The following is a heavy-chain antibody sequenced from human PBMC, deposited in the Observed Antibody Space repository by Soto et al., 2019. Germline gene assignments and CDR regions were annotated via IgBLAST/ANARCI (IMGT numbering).Heavy chain of an antibody. CDR2: IRFDGSNT. J-gene: IGHJ4*02. CDR3: ARDGVGISTYFAYFDY. CDR1: AVTFTGSV. D-gene: IGHD1-26*01. V-gene: IGHV3-33*01. Sequence: PGGSLRLSCAASAVTFTGSVMHWVRQAPGKGLEWVAVIRFDGSNTYYADSVKGRFTISRDNPKNMLYLQMNSLRAEDTAIYYSARDGVGISTYFAYFDYWGRGSLVPVS.